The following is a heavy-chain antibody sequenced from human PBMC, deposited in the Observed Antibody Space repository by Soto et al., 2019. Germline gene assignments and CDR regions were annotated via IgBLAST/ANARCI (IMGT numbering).Heavy chain of an antibody. CDR1: GYTFTSYG. CDR3: ARVSTFDTAMVLNFDY. J-gene: IGHJ4*02. Sequence: QVKLVQSGAEVKKPGASVKVSCKASGYTFTSYGISWVRQAPGQGLEWMGWISAYNGNTNYAQKLQGRVTMTTDTSTSTAYMELRSLRSDDTAVYYCARVSTFDTAMVLNFDYWGQGTLVTVSS. CDR2: ISAYNGNT. D-gene: IGHD5-18*01. V-gene: IGHV1-18*04.